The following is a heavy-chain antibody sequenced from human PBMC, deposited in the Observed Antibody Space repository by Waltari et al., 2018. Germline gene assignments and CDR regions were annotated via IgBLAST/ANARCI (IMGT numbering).Heavy chain of an antibody. J-gene: IGHJ3*02. Sequence: QLQLQESGPGLVKPSETMSLTCTVAVCSISSSSSYRGWIRQPPGKGLEWIGSIYYSGSTYYNPSLKSRVTISVDTSKNQFSLKLSSVTAADTAVYYCARLAPNIVVVTAYAFDIWGQGTMVTVSS. D-gene: IGHD2-21*02. V-gene: IGHV4-39*01. CDR1: VCSISSSSSY. CDR3: ARLAPNIVVVTAYAFDI. CDR2: IYYSGST.